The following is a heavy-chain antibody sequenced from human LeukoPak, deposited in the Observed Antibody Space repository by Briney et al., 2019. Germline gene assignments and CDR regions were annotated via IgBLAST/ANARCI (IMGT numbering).Heavy chain of an antibody. CDR3: AENDVVCVPAKWIDY. CDR2: IIDTGGAT. Sequence: PGGSLRLSCAASGFSFSSFAMTWVRQAPGKGLEWGSGIIDTGGATYYGDSVKGRFTISRDNSKNTLYLQMNSLRAEDTAVYYCAENDVVCVPAKWIDYWGQGTLVTVSA. J-gene: IGHJ4*02. V-gene: IGHV3-23*01. CDR1: GFSFSSFA. D-gene: IGHD2-2*01.